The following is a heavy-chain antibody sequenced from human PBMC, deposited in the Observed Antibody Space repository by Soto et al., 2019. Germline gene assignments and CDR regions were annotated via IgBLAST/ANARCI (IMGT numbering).Heavy chain of an antibody. J-gene: IGHJ4*02. V-gene: IGHV3-74*01. CDR3: AYSSTPFDY. D-gene: IGHD6-13*01. CDR2: INSDGSIT. Sequence: GGSLRLSCAASAFTFSSYWMNWVRQAPGKGPVWVSRINSDGSITGYADSVKDRFTISRDNSKNTLYLQMNSLRAEDTAVYYCAYSSTPFDYWGQGTLVTVSS. CDR1: AFTFSSYW.